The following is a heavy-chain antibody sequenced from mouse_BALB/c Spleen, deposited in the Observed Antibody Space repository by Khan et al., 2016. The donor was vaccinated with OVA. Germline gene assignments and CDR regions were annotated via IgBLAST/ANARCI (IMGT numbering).Heavy chain of an antibody. J-gene: IGHJ1*01. V-gene: IGHV9-1*02. D-gene: IGHD6-2*01. Sequence: LVESGPELKKPGETVKISCKASGFTFTNYGMNWVKQAPGKDLKWMGWINTYTGEPTYGDDFKGRFVLSLETSASTAYLQISNLINEDMATYFCARISSYWYSDFWGAGTTGTVSS. CDR1: GFTFTNYG. CDR2: INTYTGEP. CDR3: ARISSYWYSDF.